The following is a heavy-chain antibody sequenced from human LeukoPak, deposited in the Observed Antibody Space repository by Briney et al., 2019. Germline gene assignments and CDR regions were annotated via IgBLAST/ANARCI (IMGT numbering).Heavy chain of an antibody. Sequence: GGSLRLSCAAPGFTFSSYAMSWVRQAPGKGLEWVSAISGSGGSTYYADSVKGRFTISRDNSKNTLYLQMNSLRAEDTAVYYCAKDRDYDYIWGSYRIFDYWGQGTLVTVSS. CDR2: ISGSGGST. CDR3: AKDRDYDYIWGSYRIFDY. V-gene: IGHV3-23*01. J-gene: IGHJ4*02. D-gene: IGHD3-16*02. CDR1: GFTFSSYA.